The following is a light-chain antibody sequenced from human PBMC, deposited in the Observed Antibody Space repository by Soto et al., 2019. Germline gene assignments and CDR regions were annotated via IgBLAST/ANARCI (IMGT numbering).Light chain of an antibody. Sequence: QSVLTQPASVSGSPGQSITISCTGTSSDVGSYNLVSWYQQHPGKAPKLMIYEVSKRPSGVSNRFSGSKSGNTAPLTISGLQAEDEADYYCCSYAGSSTLYVFGNGTKVTVL. CDR3: CSYAGSSTLYV. CDR1: SSDVGSYNL. J-gene: IGLJ1*01. V-gene: IGLV2-23*02. CDR2: EVS.